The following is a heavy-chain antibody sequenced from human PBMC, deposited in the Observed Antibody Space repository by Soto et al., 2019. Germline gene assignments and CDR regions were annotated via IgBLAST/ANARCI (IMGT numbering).Heavy chain of an antibody. CDR3: ATSYGNAWYTY. V-gene: IGHV4-30-4*01. D-gene: IGHD6-13*01. CDR1: GGSISSGDYY. CDR2: IYYSGST. J-gene: IGHJ4*02. Sequence: PSETLSLTCTVSGGSISSGDYYWSWIRQPPGKGLEWIGYIYYSGSTHYNPSLKSRLTISVDRSKNQFSLQLTSLTVADTAVYYCATSYGNAWYTYWGQGTQVTVSS.